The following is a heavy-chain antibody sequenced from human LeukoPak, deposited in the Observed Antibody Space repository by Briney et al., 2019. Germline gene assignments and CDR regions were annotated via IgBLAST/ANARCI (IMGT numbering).Heavy chain of an antibody. Sequence: SVKVSCKASGGTFSSYAISWVRQPPGQGLEWMGRIIPILGIANYAQKFQGRVTITADKSTSTAYMELSSLRSEDTAVYYCARDSKRVAATLVADSSGWYSWGQGTLVTVSS. D-gene: IGHD6-19*01. J-gene: IGHJ4*02. CDR3: ARDSKRVAATLVADSSGWYS. CDR1: GGTFSSYA. V-gene: IGHV1-69*04. CDR2: IIPILGIA.